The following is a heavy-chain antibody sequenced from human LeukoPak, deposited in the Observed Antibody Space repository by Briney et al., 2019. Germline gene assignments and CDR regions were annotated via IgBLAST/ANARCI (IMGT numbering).Heavy chain of an antibody. CDR2: INPSGGST. Sequence: ASVKVSCKASGYTFTSYYMHWVRQAPGQGLEWMGLINPSGGSTSYAQKFQGRVTMTRDTSTSTVYMELSSLRSEDTAVYYCARDYPRGYSFEDWFDPWGQGTLVTVSS. D-gene: IGHD5-18*01. J-gene: IGHJ5*02. CDR1: GYTFTSYY. V-gene: IGHV1-46*01. CDR3: ARDYPRGYSFEDWFDP.